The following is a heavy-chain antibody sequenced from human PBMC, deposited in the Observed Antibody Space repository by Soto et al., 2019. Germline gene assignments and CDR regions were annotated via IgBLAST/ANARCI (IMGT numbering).Heavy chain of an antibody. CDR3: ARSSGWYGWFDP. Sequence: EVQLVQSGAEVKKPGESLRISCKGSGYSFTNYWITWVRQMPGKGLEWMGRIDPSDSYTNYSPSFQGHVTISTDKSISTAYLQWSSLKASDTAMYYCARSSGWYGWFDPWGQGTLVIVSS. J-gene: IGHJ5*02. D-gene: IGHD6-19*01. V-gene: IGHV5-10-1*01. CDR1: GYSFTNYW. CDR2: IDPSDSYT.